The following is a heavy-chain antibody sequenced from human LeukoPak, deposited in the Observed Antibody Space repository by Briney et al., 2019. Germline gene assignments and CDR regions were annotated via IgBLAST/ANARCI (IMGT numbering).Heavy chain of an antibody. CDR2: ISSSGSYI. D-gene: IGHD6-19*01. CDR1: GFTFSSYS. CDR3: AGAHSSRWPTRTHFDY. Sequence: GGSLRLSCAASGFTFSSYSMNWVRQAPGKGLERVSSISSSGSYIYYADSVKGRFTLSRDNAKNPLYLQMNSLRAEDTAVYYCAGAHSSRWPTRTHFDYRGQGTLVTVSS. V-gene: IGHV3-21*01. J-gene: IGHJ4*02.